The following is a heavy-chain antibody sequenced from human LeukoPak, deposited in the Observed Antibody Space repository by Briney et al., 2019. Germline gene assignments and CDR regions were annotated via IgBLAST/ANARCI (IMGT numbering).Heavy chain of an antibody. J-gene: IGHJ5*02. V-gene: IGHV3-23*01. Sequence: PGGSLRLSCAASGFTFSHYAMNWVRQAPGKGLEWVSLISASGDATYYADSVKGRFTISRDNAKNSLYLQMNSLRAEDTAIYYCARGLESSSWWNWFDPWGQGTLVTVSS. CDR2: ISASGDAT. CDR1: GFTFSHYA. CDR3: ARGLESSSWWNWFDP. D-gene: IGHD6-13*01.